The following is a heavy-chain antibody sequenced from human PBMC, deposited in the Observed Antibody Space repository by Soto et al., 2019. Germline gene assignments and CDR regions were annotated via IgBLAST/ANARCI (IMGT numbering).Heavy chain of an antibody. CDR3: ARDWGSSGWYRGGDY. V-gene: IGHV3-30-3*01. Sequence: PGGSLRLSCAASGFTFSPYAMHWVRQAPGKGLEWVAVISFDGGDKFYTDSVKGRFTISRDNSKNKLYLQMNSLKPEDTAVYYCARDWGSSGWYRGGDYWGQGTLVTVSS. D-gene: IGHD6-19*01. J-gene: IGHJ4*02. CDR1: GFTFSPYA. CDR2: ISFDGGDK.